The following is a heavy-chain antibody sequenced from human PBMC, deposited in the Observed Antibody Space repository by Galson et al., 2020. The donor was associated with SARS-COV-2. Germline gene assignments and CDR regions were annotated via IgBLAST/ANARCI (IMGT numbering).Heavy chain of an antibody. CDR3: VRGDPTALVDF. Sequence: RTSETLSLTCTVSGSSISSSSDYWGWIRQPPGRGLEWIASVFFRGATYYNPSLKTRVTISVDTSKNQFSLNLNSVTAADTAIYYCVRGDPTALVDFWGQGTLVTVSS. D-gene: IGHD5-18*01. CDR1: GSSISSSSDY. V-gene: IGHV4-39*01. J-gene: IGHJ4*02. CDR2: VFFRGAT.